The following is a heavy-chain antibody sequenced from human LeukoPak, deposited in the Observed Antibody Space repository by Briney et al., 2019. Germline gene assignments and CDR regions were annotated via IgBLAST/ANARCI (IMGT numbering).Heavy chain of an antibody. J-gene: IGHJ4*02. Sequence: ASVKVSCKASGYTFTSYDINWVRQATGQGLEWMGWMNPNSGNTGYAQKFQVRVTMTRNTSISTAYMELSSLRSEDTAVYYCARGLYSSGWYRGEYYFDYWGQGTLVTVSS. CDR1: GYTFTSYD. CDR3: ARGLYSSGWYRGEYYFDY. CDR2: MNPNSGNT. V-gene: IGHV1-8*01. D-gene: IGHD6-19*01.